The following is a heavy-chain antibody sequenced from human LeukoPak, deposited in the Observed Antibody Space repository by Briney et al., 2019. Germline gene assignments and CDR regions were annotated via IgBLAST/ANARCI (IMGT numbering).Heavy chain of an antibody. D-gene: IGHD6-6*01. CDR3: ARAARRGNYYYYMDV. V-gene: IGHV3-48*03. J-gene: IGHJ6*03. CDR2: ISSSGSTI. CDR1: GFTFSSYE. Sequence: PGGSLRLSCAASGFTFSSYEMNWVRQAPGKGLEWVSYISSSGSTIYYADSVKGRFTISRDNAKNSLYLQMNSLRAEDTAVYYCARAARRGNYYYYMDVWGKGTTVTVSS.